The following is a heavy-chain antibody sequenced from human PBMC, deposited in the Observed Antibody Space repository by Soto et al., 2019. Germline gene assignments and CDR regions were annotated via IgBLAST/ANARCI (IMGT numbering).Heavy chain of an antibody. Sequence: LRLSCAASGFTLRSYEMNWVRQAPGKGLEWVSYISSTGLTTYYADSLKGRFTISRDNPKNSLHLQMNSLRAEDTAVYYCARSRGDYWGQGTLVTVS. CDR1: GFTLRSYE. CDR2: ISSTGLTT. J-gene: IGHJ4*02. CDR3: ARSRGDY. V-gene: IGHV3-48*03.